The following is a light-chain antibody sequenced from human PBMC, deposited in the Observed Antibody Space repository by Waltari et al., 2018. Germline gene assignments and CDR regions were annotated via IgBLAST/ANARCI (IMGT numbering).Light chain of an antibody. CDR2: GAS. Sequence: DIQMTQSPSSVYASVGNRVTITCRASQDISRWLAWYQQKPGKAPNLLIYGASNLRSGVPSRFSGSGSGTEFTLTINSLQPEDFATYYCQQANSFPHTFGQGTRLEIK. V-gene: IGKV1D-12*01. CDR1: QDISRW. CDR3: QQANSFPHT. J-gene: IGKJ5*01.